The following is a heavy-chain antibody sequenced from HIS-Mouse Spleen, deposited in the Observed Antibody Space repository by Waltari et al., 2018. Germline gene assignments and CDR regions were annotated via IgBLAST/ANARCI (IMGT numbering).Heavy chain of an antibody. CDR1: CGSISSSSYY. CDR2: IYYSGST. V-gene: IGHV4-39*07. D-gene: IGHD6-13*01. Sequence: QLQLQESGPGLVKPSETLSLPCTVSCGSISSSSYYWGWLRQPPGKGLEWIGSIYYSGSTYYNPSLKSRVTISVDTSKNQFSLKLSSVTAADTAVYYCAREIPYSSSWYDWYFDLWGRGTLVTVSS. CDR3: AREIPYSSSWYDWYFDL. J-gene: IGHJ2*01.